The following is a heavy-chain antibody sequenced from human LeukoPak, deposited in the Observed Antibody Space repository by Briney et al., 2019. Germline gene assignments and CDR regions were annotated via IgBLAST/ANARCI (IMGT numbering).Heavy chain of an antibody. V-gene: IGHV4-59*12. CDR3: ARSAYHYGDFSF. D-gene: IGHD4-17*01. J-gene: IGHJ4*02. Sequence: SETLSLTCTVSGGSISSYYWSWIRQPPGKGLEWIGYIYYSGSTNYNPSLKSRVTISVDTSKKQFSLKLSSVTAADTAVYYCARSAYHYGDFSFWGQGTLVTVSS. CDR2: IYYSGST. CDR1: GGSISSYY.